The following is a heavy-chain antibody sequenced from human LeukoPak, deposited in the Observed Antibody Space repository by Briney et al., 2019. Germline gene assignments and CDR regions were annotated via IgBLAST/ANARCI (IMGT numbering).Heavy chain of an antibody. CDR2: IKQDGSEN. Sequence: GSLRLSCAASGFIISTYYMTWVRQAPGKGLEWVAGIKQDGSENYYVDSVKGRFTVSRDNSKNSLYLQMNSLRAEDTAVYYCARDGWSIAARPSAFDIWGQGTMVTVSS. V-gene: IGHV3-7*01. CDR1: GFIISTYY. D-gene: IGHD6-6*01. J-gene: IGHJ3*02. CDR3: ARDGWSIAARPSAFDI.